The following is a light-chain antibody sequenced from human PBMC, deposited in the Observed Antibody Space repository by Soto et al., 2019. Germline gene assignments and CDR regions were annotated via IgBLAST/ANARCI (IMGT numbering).Light chain of an antibody. CDR3: SSYTSSSNVV. CDR2: DVS. Sequence: QSALTQPASVSGSPGQSITISCTGTSSDVGGYNYVSWYQQHPGKAPKLMIYDVSNRPSGVSNRFSGSKSSNTASLTISGLQAEDEADYYCSSYTSSSNVVFGGGTKVTVL. J-gene: IGLJ2*01. CDR1: SSDVGGYNY. V-gene: IGLV2-14*01.